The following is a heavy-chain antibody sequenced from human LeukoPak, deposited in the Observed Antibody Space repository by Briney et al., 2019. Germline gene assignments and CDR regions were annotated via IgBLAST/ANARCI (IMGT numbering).Heavy chain of an antibody. CDR1: GGTFSSYA. CDR3: AREDLSTVATGTSGMDV. D-gene: IGHD4-23*01. V-gene: IGHV1-69*04. J-gene: IGHJ6*02. CDR2: IIPIFGIA. Sequence: SVKVSCKASGGTFSSYAISWVRQAPGQGLEWMGRIIPIFGIANYAQKFQGRVTITAGKSTSTAYMELSSLRSEDTAVYYCAREDLSTVATGTSGMDVWGQGTTVTVSS.